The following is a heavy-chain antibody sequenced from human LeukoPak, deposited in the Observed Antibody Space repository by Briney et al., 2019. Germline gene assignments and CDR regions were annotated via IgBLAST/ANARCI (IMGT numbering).Heavy chain of an antibody. Sequence: SETLSLTCSVSGGSISSGGYYWSWIRQHPGKGLEWIGYVPYSGSTFYNPSLKSRVTISLDTTKNQFSLRLTSLTAADTAVYYCAVKIAAAGFYWGQGTLVTVSS. CDR3: AVKIAAAGFY. CDR1: GGSISSGGYY. D-gene: IGHD6-13*01. CDR2: VPYSGST. J-gene: IGHJ4*02. V-gene: IGHV4-31*03.